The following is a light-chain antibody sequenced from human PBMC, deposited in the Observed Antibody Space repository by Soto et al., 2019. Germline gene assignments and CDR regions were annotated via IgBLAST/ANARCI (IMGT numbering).Light chain of an antibody. J-gene: IGKJ5*01. V-gene: IGKV1-5*03. CDR2: KAS. CDR1: QSISSW. Sequence: DIQMTQSPSTLSASVGERVTITCRASQSISSWLAWYQQKPGKAPKLLIYKASTLKSGVPSRFSGSGSGTEFTLTISSLQPDDFATYFCQQSYMDPITFGQGTRLEL. CDR3: QQSYMDPIT.